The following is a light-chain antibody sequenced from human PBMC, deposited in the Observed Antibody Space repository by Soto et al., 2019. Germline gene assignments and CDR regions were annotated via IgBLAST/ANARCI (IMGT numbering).Light chain of an antibody. CDR3: QQYNNFWT. J-gene: IGKJ1*01. CDR2: GAS. CDR1: QSVSSN. V-gene: IGKV3-15*01. Sequence: EIVXTQXPATLSVSPGETATLSCRASQSVSSNLAWYQQKPGQAPRLLIYGASTRATDIPARFSGSGSGTEFTLTISSLQSEDFAFYYCQQYNNFWTFGQGTKVEIK.